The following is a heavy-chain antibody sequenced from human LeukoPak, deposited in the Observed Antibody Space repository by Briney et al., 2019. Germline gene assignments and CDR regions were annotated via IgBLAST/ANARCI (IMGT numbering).Heavy chain of an antibody. J-gene: IGHJ6*03. V-gene: IGHV3-21*06. CDR3: ARVRAPGIAAVGVVYYYYYMDV. D-gene: IGHD6-13*01. CDR2: VGSSSNYI. Sequence: GGSLRLSCTASGFTFTSYNMNWVRQAPGKGLEWVSSVGSSSNYIDYVDSVKGRFTISRDNAKNSLYLQMNSLRAEDTAIYYCARVRAPGIAAVGVVYYYYYMDVWGKGTTVTVSS. CDR1: GFTFTSYN.